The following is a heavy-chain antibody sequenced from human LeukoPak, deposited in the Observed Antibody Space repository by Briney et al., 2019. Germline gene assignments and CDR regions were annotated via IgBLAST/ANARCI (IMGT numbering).Heavy chain of an antibody. V-gene: IGHV3-7*01. CDR3: ATERRGTSYYDGKEAFDH. CDR1: GLTFSNYW. J-gene: IGHJ4*02. Sequence: GGPLILSCVASGLTFSNYWMSCVRQPPGGGLQWVANINQNGRKEHYADSVKGRFTITRDNAKNSLYLQIHSMTAEDTAVYFCATERRGTSYYDGKEAFDHWGQGTLVTVSS. CDR2: INQNGRKE. D-gene: IGHD4-11*01.